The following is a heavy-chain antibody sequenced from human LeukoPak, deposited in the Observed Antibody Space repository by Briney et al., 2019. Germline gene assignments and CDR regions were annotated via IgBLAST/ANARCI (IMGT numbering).Heavy chain of an antibody. CDR3: ARDPPGTDAFDI. Sequence: GGSLRLSCAASGFTFSSYSMNWVRQAPGKGLEWVSYISLSSSSIYYADSLKGRFTISRDNAKNSLYLQMNSLRAEDTAVYYCARDPPGTDAFDIWGQGTMVTVSS. CDR1: GFTFSSYS. V-gene: IGHV3-48*01. J-gene: IGHJ3*02. CDR2: ISLSSSSI.